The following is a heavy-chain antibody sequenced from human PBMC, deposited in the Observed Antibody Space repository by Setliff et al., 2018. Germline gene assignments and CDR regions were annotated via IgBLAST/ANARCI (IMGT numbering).Heavy chain of an antibody. V-gene: IGHV1-18*01. CDR1: GYTLSNSI. J-gene: IGHJ4*02. CDR2: ISAYNGKT. D-gene: IGHD2-8*01. CDR3: LRLVRYCTKIACQATSGDEV. Sequence: VKVSCKASGYTLSNSILSWVRQAPGQGLEWVGWISAYNGKTYFARKFQDRITLTTDTSTNTGYLELRGLRSDDTAVYYCLRLVRYCTKIACQATSGDEVWGLGTLVTVSS.